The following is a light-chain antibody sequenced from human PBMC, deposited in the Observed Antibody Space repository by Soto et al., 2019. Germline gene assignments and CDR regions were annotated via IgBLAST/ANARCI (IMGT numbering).Light chain of an antibody. CDR3: QQYNNWPPT. J-gene: IGKJ5*01. CDR1: QSVSNN. CDR2: SGS. Sequence: IVLTQSPGTLSLQQEERATLSCRASQSVSNNYLAWYQQKPGHAPRRCIYSGSNRATGRPARVNGSGSGTEFTLTVTSLQSEDFALCDSQQYNNWPPTLGQGTRPEI. V-gene: IGKV3D-15*01.